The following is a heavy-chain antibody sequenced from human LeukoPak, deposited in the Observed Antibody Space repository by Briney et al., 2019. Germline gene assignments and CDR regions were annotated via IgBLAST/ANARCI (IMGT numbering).Heavy chain of an antibody. J-gene: IGHJ1*01. Sequence: GGSLRLSCAASGFSFSYYWVSWVRQAPGKGLEWVANIKPDGSEKYYVDSVKGRFTISRDNAKNSLYLEMNNLGAEDTAVYYCATKAYCGGDCHSRYFQHWGQGTLVTVSS. V-gene: IGHV3-7*03. D-gene: IGHD2-21*02. CDR1: GFSFSYYW. CDR3: ATKAYCGGDCHSRYFQH. CDR2: IKPDGSEK.